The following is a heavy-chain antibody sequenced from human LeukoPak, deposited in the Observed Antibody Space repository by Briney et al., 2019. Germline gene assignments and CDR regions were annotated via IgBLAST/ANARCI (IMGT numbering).Heavy chain of an antibody. J-gene: IGHJ4*02. Sequence: PGRSLGLSCAASGFTFSDYGMHWVRQAPGKGLEWVTIISYDGSSKYYADSVKGRFTISRDNSKNTLYLQMNSLRAEDTAVYYCARGWKLSIDWGQGTLVTVSS. CDR1: GFTFSDYG. CDR2: ISYDGSSK. CDR3: ARGWKLSID. D-gene: IGHD4-23*01. V-gene: IGHV3-30*03.